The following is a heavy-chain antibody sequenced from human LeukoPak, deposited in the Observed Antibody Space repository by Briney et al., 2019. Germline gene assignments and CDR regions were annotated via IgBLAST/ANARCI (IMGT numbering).Heavy chain of an antibody. D-gene: IGHD3-22*01. CDR3: AKAKTYYYDSSGYYYFDY. Sequence: GGSLRLSCAASGFTFDDYAMHWVRQAPGKGLEWVSGISWNSGNIGYADSVKGRFTISRDNAKNSLYLQMNSLRAEDTALYYCAKAKTYYYDSSGYYYFDYWGQGTLVTVSS. CDR1: GFTFDDYA. J-gene: IGHJ4*02. V-gene: IGHV3-9*01. CDR2: ISWNSGNI.